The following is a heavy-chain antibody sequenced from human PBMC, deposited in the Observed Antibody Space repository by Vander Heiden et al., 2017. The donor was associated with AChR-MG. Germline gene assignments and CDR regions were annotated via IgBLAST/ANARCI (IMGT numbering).Heavy chain of an antibody. CDR3: ARGSEYSSSLGYFDL. D-gene: IGHD6-6*01. CDR2: IWYDGSNK. Sequence: QVQLVESGAGVVQPGRSRRITCSASGFTFSSYGMHWVRQAPGKGLEWVAVIWYDGSNKYYADSVKGRFTISRDNSKNTLYLQMNSLRAEDTAVYYCARGSEYSSSLGYFDLWGRGTLVTVSS. CDR1: GFTFSSYG. V-gene: IGHV3-33*01. J-gene: IGHJ2*01.